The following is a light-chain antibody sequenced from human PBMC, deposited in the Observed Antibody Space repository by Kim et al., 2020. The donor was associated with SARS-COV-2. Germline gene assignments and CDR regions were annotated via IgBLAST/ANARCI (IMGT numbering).Light chain of an antibody. CDR3: QQYNYLVT. Sequence: SGSQGERATPTSRASQSVSSRLAWYQRKPGQAPRLLIYGASTRATGIPARFSGSGYGTEFTLTISSLQPEDFAVYYCQQYNYLVTFGGGTKVDIK. CDR2: GAS. V-gene: IGKV3-15*01. CDR1: QSVSSR. J-gene: IGKJ4*01.